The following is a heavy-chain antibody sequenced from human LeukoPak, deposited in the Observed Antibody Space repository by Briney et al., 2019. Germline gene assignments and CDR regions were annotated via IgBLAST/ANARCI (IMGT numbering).Heavy chain of an antibody. CDR2: FDPEDGET. V-gene: IGHV1-24*01. J-gene: IGHJ5*02. D-gene: IGHD6-13*01. Sequence: GASVKVSCKVSGYTLTELSMHWVRQAPGKGLEWMGGFDPEDGETIYAQKFQGRVTMTEDTSTDTAYMELSSLRSEDTAVYYCGRAGIAAVSFDPWGQGTLVTVSS. CDR3: GRAGIAAVSFDP. CDR1: GYTLTELS.